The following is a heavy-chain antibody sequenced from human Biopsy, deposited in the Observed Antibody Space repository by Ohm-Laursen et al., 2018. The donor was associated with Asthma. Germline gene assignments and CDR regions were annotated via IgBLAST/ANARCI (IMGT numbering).Heavy chain of an antibody. D-gene: IGHD3-22*01. J-gene: IGHJ4*02. Sequence: SLRLSCAAPGFAVSRDYMFWVRQAPGKGLEWVSVIYSGGTSHTADSMRGRFTISRDYSKNTLYLQMHSLRAEDTAVYYCARGDSSNWSHYYFDYWGQGTLVTVSS. CDR1: GFAVSRDY. V-gene: IGHV3-53*01. CDR2: IYSGGTS. CDR3: ARGDSSNWSHYYFDY.